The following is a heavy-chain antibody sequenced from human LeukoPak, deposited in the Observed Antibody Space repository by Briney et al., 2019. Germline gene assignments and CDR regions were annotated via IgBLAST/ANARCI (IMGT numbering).Heavy chain of an antibody. J-gene: IGHJ4*02. CDR3: ASLDSPALTFFDY. Sequence: PSETLSLTCTVSGVSISSYYWSWIRQPPWKGLEWIGYIYYSGSTNYNPSLKSRVTISVDTSKNQFSLKLSSVTAADTAVYYCASLDSPALTFFDYWGQGTLVTVSS. CDR1: GVSISSYY. CDR2: IYYSGST. V-gene: IGHV4-59*01. D-gene: IGHD2/OR15-2a*01.